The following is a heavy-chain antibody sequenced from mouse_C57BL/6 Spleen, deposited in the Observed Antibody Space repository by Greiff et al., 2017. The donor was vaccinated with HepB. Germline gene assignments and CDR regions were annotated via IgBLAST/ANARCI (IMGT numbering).Heavy chain of an antibody. J-gene: IGHJ2*01. CDR2: IDPSDSYT. V-gene: IGHV1-50*01. CDR1: GYTFTSYW. D-gene: IGHD1-2*01. CDR3: ARGDYGNREDY. Sequence: QVQLKQPGAELVKPGASVKLSCKASGYTFTSYWMQWVKQRPGQGLEWIGEIDPSDSYTNYNQKFKGKATLTVDTSSSTAYMQLSSLTSEDSAVYYCARGDYGNREDYWGQGTTLTVSS.